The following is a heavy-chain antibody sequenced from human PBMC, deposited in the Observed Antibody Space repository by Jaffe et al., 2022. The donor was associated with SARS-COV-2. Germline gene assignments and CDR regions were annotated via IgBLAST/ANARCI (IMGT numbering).Heavy chain of an antibody. CDR1: GFTFSSYG. V-gene: IGHV3-33*01. CDR2: IWYDGSNK. J-gene: IGHJ4*02. Sequence: QVQLVESGGGVVQPGRSLRLSCAASGFTFSSYGMHWVRQAPGKGLEWVAVIWYDGSNKYYADSVKGRFTISRDNSKNTLYLQMNSLRAEDTAVYYCARELSSGWDYFDYWGQGTLVTVSS. CDR3: ARELSSGWDYFDY. D-gene: IGHD6-19*01.